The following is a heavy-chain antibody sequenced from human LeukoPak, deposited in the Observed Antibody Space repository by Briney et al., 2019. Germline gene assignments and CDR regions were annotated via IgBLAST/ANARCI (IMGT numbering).Heavy chain of an antibody. Sequence: PGGSLRLSCAASGFTFSSYWMHWVRQAPGKGLVWVSRINGDGSSTSYADSVKGRFTISRDNAKNTLYLQMNSLRAEDTAVYYCARATPTMVRGVINYWGQGTLVTVSS. CDR1: GFTFSSYW. D-gene: IGHD3-10*01. CDR3: ARATPTMVRGVINY. CDR2: INGDGSST. J-gene: IGHJ4*02. V-gene: IGHV3-74*01.